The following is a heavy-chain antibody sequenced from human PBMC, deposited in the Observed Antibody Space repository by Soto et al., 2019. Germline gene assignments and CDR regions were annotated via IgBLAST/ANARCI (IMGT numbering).Heavy chain of an antibody. CDR2: INTGSSEI. J-gene: IGHJ6*02. Sequence: GGSLRLSCAASGFTFSSYSMNWVRQAPGKGLEWVSYINTGSSEIYYADSAKGRFTISRDNAKNSLYLQMNSLRAEDTAVYYWARERVVVVPAAPLPAGMDVWGQGTTVTAP. V-gene: IGHV3-21*01. CDR1: GFTFSSYS. CDR3: ARERVVVVPAAPLPAGMDV. D-gene: IGHD2-2*01.